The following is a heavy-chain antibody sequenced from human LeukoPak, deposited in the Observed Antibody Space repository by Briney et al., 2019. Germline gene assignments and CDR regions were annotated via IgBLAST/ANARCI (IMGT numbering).Heavy chain of an antibody. J-gene: IGHJ6*03. Sequence: GGSLRLSCAASGFTFSSYAMSWVRQAPGKGLEWVSAISGSGGSTYYADSVKGRFTISRDNSKNTLYLQMNSLRAEDTAVYYCAKDQIAARSYYYMDVWGKGTTVTVSS. CDR1: GFTFSSYA. CDR2: ISGSGGST. V-gene: IGHV3-23*01. CDR3: AKDQIAARSYYYMDV. D-gene: IGHD6-6*01.